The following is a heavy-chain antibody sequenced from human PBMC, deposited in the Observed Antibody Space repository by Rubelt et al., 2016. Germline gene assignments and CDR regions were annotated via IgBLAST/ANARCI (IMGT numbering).Heavy chain of an antibody. D-gene: IGHD1-1*01. J-gene: IGHJ6*02. V-gene: IGHV3-9*01. CDR2: INWSSKRL. CDR3: ARPKSGGGRYYYAMDV. Sequence: EVQLVESGGGLVQPGRSLRLSCAASGFSFDDYGMHWVRQAPGKGLEWVSGINWSSKRLGYADSVKGRFTISRDNAKSSLDLQMNSLRIEDTAVYYCARPKSGGGRYYYAMDVWGQGTTVTVSS. CDR1: GFSFDDYG.